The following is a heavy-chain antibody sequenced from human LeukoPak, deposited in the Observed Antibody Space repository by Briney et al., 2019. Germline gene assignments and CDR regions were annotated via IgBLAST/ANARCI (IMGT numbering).Heavy chain of an antibody. Sequence: SGPTLVNPTQTLTLTCTFSGFSLSTSVVGVSWIRQPPGKALEWLALIYWNDDKRYSPSLKSRMTITKDTSKNQVVLTMTNMDPVDTATYYCAHRLGVFDYWGQGTLVTVSS. CDR2: IYWNDDK. V-gene: IGHV2-5*01. CDR1: GFSLSTSVVG. D-gene: IGHD3-16*01. CDR3: AHRLGVFDY. J-gene: IGHJ4*02.